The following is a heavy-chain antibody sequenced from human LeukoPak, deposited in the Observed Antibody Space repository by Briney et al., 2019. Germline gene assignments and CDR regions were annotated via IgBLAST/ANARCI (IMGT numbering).Heavy chain of an antibody. CDR2: ISGSGGST. D-gene: IGHD2-8*01. J-gene: IGHJ4*02. V-gene: IGHV3-23*01. CDR3: AVDLGQYTYGAVFDY. CDR1: GVTFSSYA. Sequence: GGSLRLSCAASGVTFSSYAMTWVRQAPGKGLEWVSGISGSGGSTYYVDSVKGRFTISRDNYRNTLYLQMNSLRAEDTAVYYCAVDLGQYTYGAVFDYWGQGTLVTASS.